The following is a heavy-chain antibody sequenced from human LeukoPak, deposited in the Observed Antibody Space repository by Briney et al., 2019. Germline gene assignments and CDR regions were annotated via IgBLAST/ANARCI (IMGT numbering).Heavy chain of an antibody. V-gene: IGHV3-33*01. Sequence: GGSLRLSCAASGFTFSSYGMHWVRQAPGKGLEWVAVIWYDGSNKYYADSVKGRFTISRDNSKNTLYLQMNSLRAGDTAVYYCARGRKTDAFDIWGQGTMVTVSS. CDR3: ARGRKTDAFDI. CDR1: GFTFSSYG. CDR2: IWYDGSNK. D-gene: IGHD5-24*01. J-gene: IGHJ3*02.